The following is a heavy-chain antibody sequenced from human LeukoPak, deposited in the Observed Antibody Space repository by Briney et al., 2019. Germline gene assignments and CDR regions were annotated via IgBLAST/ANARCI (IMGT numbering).Heavy chain of an antibody. CDR3: ARARYDFWSGYHDSLFDY. CDR2: ISYDGNNK. J-gene: IGHJ4*02. CDR1: GFTFSSYA. V-gene: IGHV3-30*04. D-gene: IGHD3-3*01. Sequence: GGSLRLSYAASGFTFSSYAMYWVRQAPGKGLEWVAVISYDGNNKYYADSVKGRFTISRDNSKNTLYVQMNSLRAEDTAVFYCARARYDFWSGYHDSLFDYWGQGTLVTVSS.